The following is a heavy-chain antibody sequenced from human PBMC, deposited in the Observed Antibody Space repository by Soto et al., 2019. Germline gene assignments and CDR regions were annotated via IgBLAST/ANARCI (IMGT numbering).Heavy chain of an antibody. CDR3: AREGVAPYYYYGMDV. D-gene: IGHD5-12*01. CDR1: GYTFTRSG. Sequence: ASVKVSCKASGYTFTRSGISWVRQAPGQGLEWMGWISTYNGDTNYAQTFQGRVTMTTDTSTSTVHMEVRSLRSDDTAVYYCAREGVAPYYYYGMDVWSQGTPVIVSS. J-gene: IGHJ6*02. CDR2: ISTYNGDT. V-gene: IGHV1-18*01.